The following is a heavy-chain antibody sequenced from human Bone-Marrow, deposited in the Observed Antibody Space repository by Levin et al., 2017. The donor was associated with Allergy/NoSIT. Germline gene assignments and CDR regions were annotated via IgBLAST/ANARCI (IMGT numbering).Heavy chain of an antibody. Sequence: GESLKISCAASGFTFSNAWMSWVRQAPGKGLEWVGRIKSKTDGGTTDYAAPVKGRFTISRDDSKNTLYLQMNSLKTEDTAVYYCTPHGYTTVEMATHGYYWGQGTLVTVSS. V-gene: IGHV3-15*01. D-gene: IGHD5-24*01. CDR1: GFTFSNAW. CDR2: IKSKTDGGTT. J-gene: IGHJ4*02. CDR3: TPHGYTTVEMATHGYY.